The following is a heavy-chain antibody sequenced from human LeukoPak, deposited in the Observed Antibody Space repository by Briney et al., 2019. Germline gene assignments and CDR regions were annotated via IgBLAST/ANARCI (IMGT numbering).Heavy chain of an antibody. Sequence: SETLSLTCTVSGGSISSYYWSWIRQPPGKGLEWIGYIYYTGSTTYNPSLKSRVTMSVDTSKNQFSLKLSSVTAADTAVYYCARDGPLGGYYDYWGQGTLVTVSS. CDR3: ARDGPLGGYYDY. CDR2: IYYTGST. CDR1: GGSISSYY. D-gene: IGHD3-22*01. V-gene: IGHV4-59*12. J-gene: IGHJ4*02.